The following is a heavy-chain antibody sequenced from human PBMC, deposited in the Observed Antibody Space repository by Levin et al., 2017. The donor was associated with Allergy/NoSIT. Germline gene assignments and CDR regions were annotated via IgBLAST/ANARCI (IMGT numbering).Heavy chain of an antibody. Sequence: PGGSLRLSCAASGFTFDDYAFHWVRQPPGKGLEWVSGISWSGDNRGYADSVQGRFTISRDNAKNSLYLQMNSLRTDDTAIYYCAKDVSAYGSGSSNEGLDYWGQGTLVTVSS. CDR1: GFTFDDYA. D-gene: IGHD3-10*01. J-gene: IGHJ4*02. CDR3: AKDVSAYGSGSSNEGLDY. CDR2: ISWSGDNR. V-gene: IGHV3-9*01.